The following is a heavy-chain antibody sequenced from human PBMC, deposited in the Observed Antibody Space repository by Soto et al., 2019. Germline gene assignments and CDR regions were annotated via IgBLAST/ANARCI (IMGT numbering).Heavy chain of an antibody. V-gene: IGHV1-69*08. CDR2: IIPALGTA. D-gene: IGHD4-17*01. CDR1: GGTFSSHT. CDR3: AKPDLGDHWDLHP. J-gene: IGHJ2*01. Sequence: QDQLVQSGAEVKKPGSSVKVSCKASGGTFSSHTFSWVRQAPGQGLEWMGRIIPALGTATYAQKFQGRVNVTPGQSATKIYLELNSPRSWDPAVYFRAKPDLGDHWDLHPRGRCNLVTVSS.